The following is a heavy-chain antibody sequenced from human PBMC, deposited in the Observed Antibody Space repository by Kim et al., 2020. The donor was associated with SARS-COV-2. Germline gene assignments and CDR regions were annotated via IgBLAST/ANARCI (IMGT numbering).Heavy chain of an antibody. J-gene: IGHJ4*02. Sequence: SETLSLTCTVSGGSISSSSYYWGWIRQPPGKGLEWIGSIYYSGSTSYNPSLKSRVTISVDTSKNQFSLKLSSVTAADTAVYYCARPHYYDSSGYYHGHPFDYWGQGTLVTVSS. V-gene: IGHV4-39*01. CDR2: IYYSGST. CDR1: GGSISSSSYY. CDR3: ARPHYYDSSGYYHGHPFDY. D-gene: IGHD3-22*01.